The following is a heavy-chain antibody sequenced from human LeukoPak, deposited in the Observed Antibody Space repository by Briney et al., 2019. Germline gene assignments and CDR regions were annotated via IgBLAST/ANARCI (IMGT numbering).Heavy chain of an antibody. J-gene: IGHJ4*02. D-gene: IGHD3-22*01. CDR3: ARRLFYYDSSGYPTYYFDY. CDR1: GGSLSSYY. V-gene: IGHV4-59*01. Sequence: SETLSLTCTVSGGSLSSYYWSWIRQPPGKGLEWIGYIYYSGSTNYNPSLKSRVTISVDTSKNQFSLKLGSVTAADTAVYYCARRLFYYDSSGYPTYYFDYWGQGTLVTVSS. CDR2: IYYSGST.